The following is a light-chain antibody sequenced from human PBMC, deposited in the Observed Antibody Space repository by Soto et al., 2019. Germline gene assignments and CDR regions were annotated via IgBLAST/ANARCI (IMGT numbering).Light chain of an antibody. CDR1: QSISDT. J-gene: IGKJ1*01. CDR3: QQYNNWQWK. Sequence: EIFMTQSPSTLSVSPGGRATVSCRASQSISDTLAWYQQKPGQAPRLLIYGASKRATGFPARFSGSGSGTDLTITISSLQSEDFEVYYCQQYNNWQWKFGQGTKVDIK. CDR2: GAS. V-gene: IGKV3-15*01.